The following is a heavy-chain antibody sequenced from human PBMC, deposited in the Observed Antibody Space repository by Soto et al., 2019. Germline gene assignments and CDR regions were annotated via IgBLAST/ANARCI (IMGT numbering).Heavy chain of an antibody. CDR1: GYTFTSYG. V-gene: IGHV1-18*01. Sequence: GASVKVSCKASGYTFTSYGISWVRQAPGQGLEWMGWISAYNGNTNYAQKLQGRVTMTTDTSTSTAYMELRSLRSDDTALYYCARIIYSGSYTDAFDIWGQGKMVTVSS. CDR2: ISAYNGNT. D-gene: IGHD1-26*01. CDR3: ARIIYSGSYTDAFDI. J-gene: IGHJ3*02.